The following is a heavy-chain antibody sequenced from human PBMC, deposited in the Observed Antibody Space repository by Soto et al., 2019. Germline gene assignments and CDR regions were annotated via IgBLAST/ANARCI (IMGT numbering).Heavy chain of an antibody. V-gene: IGHV3-48*01. CDR1: GFTFNSYS. D-gene: IGHD3-16*02. CDR3: AGEYASTWANYRSTPPYYFDF. Sequence: EVQLVQSGGGLVQPGGSLRLACAASGFTFNSYSMNWVRQAPGKGLEWVSYISSSSSIIYYTDSVRGRFTISRDDVDNSLYLHMNSLRAEDTAVNYYAGEYASTWANYRSTPPYYFDFWGQGTPVTVSS. CDR2: ISSSSSII. J-gene: IGHJ4*02.